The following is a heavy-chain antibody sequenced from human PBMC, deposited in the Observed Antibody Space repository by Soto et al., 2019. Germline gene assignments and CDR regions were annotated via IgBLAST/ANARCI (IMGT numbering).Heavy chain of an antibody. CDR1: GFTFSSYA. D-gene: IGHD6-19*01. J-gene: IGHJ4*02. CDR3: ANAKQWLDVFDY. Sequence: EVQLLESGGGLVQPGGSLRLSCAASGFTFSSYAMSWVRQAPGKGLEWVSAISGSGGSTYYADSVKGRFTISRDNSKNTLYLQMNSLRADVTAVYYSANAKQWLDVFDYWGQGTLVTVSS. V-gene: IGHV3-23*01. CDR2: ISGSGGST.